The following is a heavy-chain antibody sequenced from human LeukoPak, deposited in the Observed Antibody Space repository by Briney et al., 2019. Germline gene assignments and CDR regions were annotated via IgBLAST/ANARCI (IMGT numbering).Heavy chain of an antibody. CDR1: GGSISSYY. Sequence: SETLSLTCTVSGGSISSYYWSWIRQPAGKGLEWIGRIYSSGNFNYNPSLKSRVTMSVDTSQNQFSLKLSSVTAADTAVYYCARDADDAFDIWGQGTMVTVSS. J-gene: IGHJ3*02. V-gene: IGHV4-4*07. CDR2: IYSSGNF. CDR3: ARDADDAFDI.